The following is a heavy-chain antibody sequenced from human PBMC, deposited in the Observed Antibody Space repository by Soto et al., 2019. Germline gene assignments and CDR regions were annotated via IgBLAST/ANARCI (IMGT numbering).Heavy chain of an antibody. CDR2: IYYIGST. Sequence: PSETLSLTCTVSGGSVSSGSYYWSWIRQPPGKGLEWSGYIYYIGSTNYNPSLKSRVTISVDTSKNQFSLKLSSVTAADTAVYYCEREAGYCSGGSCYGFGFDYWGQGTLATVSS. V-gene: IGHV4-61*01. CDR1: GGSVSSGSYY. CDR3: EREAGYCSGGSCYGFGFDY. J-gene: IGHJ4*02. D-gene: IGHD2-15*01.